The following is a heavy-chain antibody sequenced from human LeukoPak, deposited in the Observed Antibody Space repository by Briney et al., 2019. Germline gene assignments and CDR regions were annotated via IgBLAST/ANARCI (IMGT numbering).Heavy chain of an antibody. D-gene: IGHD3-10*01. CDR3: ARGAWFGELSTDYFDY. J-gene: IGHJ4*02. CDR1: GYTSTSYG. Sequence: ASVKVSCKASGYTSTSYGISWVRQAPGQGLEWMGWISAYNGNTNYAQKFQGRVTMTRNTSISTAYMELSSLRSEDTAVYYCARGAWFGELSTDYFDYWGQGTLVTVSS. V-gene: IGHV1-18*01. CDR2: ISAYNGNT.